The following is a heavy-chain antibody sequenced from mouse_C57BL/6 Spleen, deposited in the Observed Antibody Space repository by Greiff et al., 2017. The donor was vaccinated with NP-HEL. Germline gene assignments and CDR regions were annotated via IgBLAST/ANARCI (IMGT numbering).Heavy chain of an antibody. CDR2: IYPGDGDT. J-gene: IGHJ2*01. V-gene: IGHV1-82*01. CDR1: GYAFSSSW. D-gene: IGHD1-1*01. Sequence: QVQLQQSGPELVKPGASVKISCKASGYAFSSSWMNWVKQRPGKGLEWIGRIYPGDGDTNYNGKFKGKATLTADKSSSTAYMQLSSLTSEDSAVYFWAEGGSSYVNYWGQGTTLTVSS. CDR3: AEGGSSYVNY.